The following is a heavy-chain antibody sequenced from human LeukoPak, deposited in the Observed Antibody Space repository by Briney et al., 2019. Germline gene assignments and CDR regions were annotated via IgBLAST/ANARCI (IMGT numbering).Heavy chain of an antibody. J-gene: IGHJ4*02. D-gene: IGHD4-11*01. CDR2: ISYDGTNK. V-gene: IGHV3-30*07. CDR1: GFTFSTYA. Sequence: GGSLRLSWAASGFTFSTYAIHWVRQAPGKGLEWVAVISYDGTNKNYAASVRGRFTISRDNSKNTLYLQLNSLRAEDTSVYYCARDRTPNWSAYSNPTFHYWGQGTPVTVSS. CDR3: ARDRTPNWSAYSNPTFHY.